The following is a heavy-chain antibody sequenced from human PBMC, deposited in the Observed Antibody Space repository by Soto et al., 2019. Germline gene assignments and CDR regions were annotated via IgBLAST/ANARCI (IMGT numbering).Heavy chain of an antibody. V-gene: IGHV1-58*01. CDR1: GFTFTSSA. Sequence: QMQLVQSGPEVKKPGTSVKVSCKASGFTFTSSAVQWVRQARGQRLEWIGWIVVGSGNTNYAQKFQERVTITRDMSTSTAYMELSSLRSEVTAVYYCAAAGRYDAFDIWGQGTMVTVSS. CDR2: IVVGSGNT. CDR3: AAAGRYDAFDI. J-gene: IGHJ3*02.